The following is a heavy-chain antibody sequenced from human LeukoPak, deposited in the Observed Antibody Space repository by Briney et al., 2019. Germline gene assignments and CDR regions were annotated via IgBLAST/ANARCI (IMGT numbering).Heavy chain of an antibody. CDR1: GYTFTGYY. CDR3: ARVGAYSSSSPD. D-gene: IGHD6-6*01. Sequence: ASVKVSCRASGYTFTGYYMHWVRQAPGQGLEWMGWINPNSGGTNYAQKFQGRVTMTRDTSISTAYMELSRLRSDDTAVYYCARVGAYSSSSPDWGQGTLVTVSS. J-gene: IGHJ4*02. V-gene: IGHV1-2*02. CDR2: INPNSGGT.